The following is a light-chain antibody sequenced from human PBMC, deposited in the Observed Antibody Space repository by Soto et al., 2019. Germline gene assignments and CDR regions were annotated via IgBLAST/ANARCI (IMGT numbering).Light chain of an antibody. CDR1: QSVSGNY. CDR2: GAS. J-gene: IGKJ3*01. Sequence: IVVTQSAGTLSLSPGERATLSCRARQSVSGNYLAWYQQKPGQAPRLLIYGASSRATGIPDRFSGSGSGTDFTLTISRLEPEDFAVYYCQQYGSSPLTFGPGTKVDIK. V-gene: IGKV3-20*01. CDR3: QQYGSSPLT.